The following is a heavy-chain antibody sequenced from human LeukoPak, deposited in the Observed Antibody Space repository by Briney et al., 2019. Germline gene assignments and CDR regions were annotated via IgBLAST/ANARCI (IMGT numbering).Heavy chain of an antibody. CDR1: GGSISSGDYY. CDR2: IYYSGST. CDR3: ARVAGGTELDY. V-gene: IGHV4-30-4*08. D-gene: IGHD1-1*01. Sequence: SQTLSLTCTVSGGSISSGDYYWSWIRQPPGKGLEWIGYIYYSGSTYYNPSLKRRVTISVDTSKNQFSLKLSSVTAADTAVYYCARVAGGTELDYWGQGTLVTVSS. J-gene: IGHJ4*02.